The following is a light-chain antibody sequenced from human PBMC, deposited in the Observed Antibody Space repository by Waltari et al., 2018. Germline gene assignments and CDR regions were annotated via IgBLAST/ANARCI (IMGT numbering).Light chain of an antibody. V-gene: IGKV1-39*01. CDR2: AAS. CDR1: QSISSY. J-gene: IGKJ1*01. CDR3: QQSYSITWT. Sequence: DIQMTQSPSSLSASVGGRVTITCRASQSISSYLNWYQQKPGKAPKLLIYAASSLQSGVPSRFSGSGSGTDFTLTISSLQPEDFATYYCQQSYSITWTFGQGTKVEIK.